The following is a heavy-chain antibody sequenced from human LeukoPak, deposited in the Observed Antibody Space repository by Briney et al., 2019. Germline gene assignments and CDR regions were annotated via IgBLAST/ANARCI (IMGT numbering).Heavy chain of an antibody. CDR2: ISSSGSTI. CDR1: GFTFSDYY. D-gene: IGHD2/OR15-2a*01. Sequence: SGGSLRLSCAASGFTFSDYYMSWIRQAPGKGLECVSYISSSGSTIYYADSVKGRFTISRDNAKNSLYLQMNSLRAEDTAVYYCARVHFSLAWDVWGKGTTVTVSS. J-gene: IGHJ6*04. CDR3: ARVHFSLAWDV. V-gene: IGHV3-11*04.